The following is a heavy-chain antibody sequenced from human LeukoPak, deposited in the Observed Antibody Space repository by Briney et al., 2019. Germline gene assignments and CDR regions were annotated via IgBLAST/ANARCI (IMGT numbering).Heavy chain of an antibody. V-gene: IGHV3-23*01. CDR2: ISGSGGST. J-gene: IGHJ3*02. CDR3: AKYLSAGVTATGAFDI. CDR1: GFTFSSYA. Sequence: GGSLRLSCAASGFTFSSYAMSWVRQAPGKGLEWVSAISGSGGSTYYADSVKGPFTISRDNSKNTLYLQMNSLRAEDTAVYYFAKYLSAGVTATGAFDIWGQGTMVTVSS. D-gene: IGHD2-21*02.